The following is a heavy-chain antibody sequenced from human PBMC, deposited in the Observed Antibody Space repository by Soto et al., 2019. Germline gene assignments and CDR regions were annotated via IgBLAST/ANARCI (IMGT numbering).Heavy chain of an antibody. CDR3: ASNDFWSGYTPAGPYYYYCGMDV. CDR2: ISAYNGNT. CDR1: GYTFTSYG. Sequence: QVQLVQSGAEVKKPGASVKVSCKASGYTFTSYGISWVRQAPGQGLEWMGWISAYNGNTNYAQKLQGRVTMTTDTSTSTAYMELRSLRHGVTAVYDCASNDFWSGYTPAGPYYYYCGMDVWGQGTTVTVSS. J-gene: IGHJ6*02. D-gene: IGHD3-3*01. V-gene: IGHV1-18*04.